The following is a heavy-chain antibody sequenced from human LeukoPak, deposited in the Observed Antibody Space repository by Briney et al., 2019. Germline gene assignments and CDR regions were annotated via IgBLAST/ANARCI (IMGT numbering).Heavy chain of an antibody. CDR3: ARQGGYCSSTSCYYDHHYYYMDV. J-gene: IGHJ6*03. Sequence: SETLSLTCAVSGYSISSGYYWGWIRQPPGKGLEWIGSIYHSGSTYYNPSLKSRVTISVDTSKNQFSLKLSSVTAADTAVYYCARQGGYCSSTSCYYDHHYYYMDVWGKGTTVTVSS. D-gene: IGHD2-2*01. V-gene: IGHV4-38-2*01. CDR2: IYHSGST. CDR1: GYSISSGYY.